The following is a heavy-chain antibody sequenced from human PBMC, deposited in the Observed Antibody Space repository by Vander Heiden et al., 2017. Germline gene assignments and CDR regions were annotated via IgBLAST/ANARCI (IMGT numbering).Heavy chain of an antibody. CDR1: GFTFDDYA. V-gene: IGHV3-9*01. Sequence: EVQLVESGGGLVQPGRSLRLSCAASGFTFDDYAMHWVRQAPGKGLEWVSGISWNSGSIGYADSVKGRFTISRDNAKNSLYLQMNSLSAEDTALYYCAKGNLGYCTNGGCYTAWRWFDPWGQGTLVTVSS. CDR2: ISWNSGSI. J-gene: IGHJ5*02. D-gene: IGHD2-8*01. CDR3: AKGNLGYCTNGGCYTAWRWFDP.